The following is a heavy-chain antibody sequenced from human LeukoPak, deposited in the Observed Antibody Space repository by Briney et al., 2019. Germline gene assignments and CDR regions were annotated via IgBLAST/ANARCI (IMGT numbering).Heavy chain of an antibody. J-gene: IGHJ5*02. Sequence: GGSLRLSCAASGLTVTSNYMTWVRQAPGKGLEWVSLIYSGGSTYYADSVKGRFIISRDNSKNTLSLQMKSLRAEDTAVYYCARVRSSGWPYHWFDPWAREPWSPSPQ. CDR1: GLTVTSNY. D-gene: IGHD6-19*01. V-gene: IGHV3-66*01. CDR3: ARVRSSGWPYHWFDP. CDR2: IYSGGST.